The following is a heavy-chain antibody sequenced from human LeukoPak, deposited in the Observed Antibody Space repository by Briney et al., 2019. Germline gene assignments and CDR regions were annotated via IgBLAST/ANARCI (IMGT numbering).Heavy chain of an antibody. CDR2: IYPGDSDT. CDR1: GYSFTSYW. V-gene: IGHV5-51*01. J-gene: IGHJ6*02. CDR3: ARTEVAVAEGLNYYYYGMDV. D-gene: IGHD6-19*01. Sequence: GESLKISCKGSGYSFTSYWIGWVRQMPGKGLEWMGIIYPGDSDTRYSPSFQGQVTTSADKSISTAYLQWSSLKASDTAMYYCARTEVAVAEGLNYYYYGMDVWGQGTTVTVSS.